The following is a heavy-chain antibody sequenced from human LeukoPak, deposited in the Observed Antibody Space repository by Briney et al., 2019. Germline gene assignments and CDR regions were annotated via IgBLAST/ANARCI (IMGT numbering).Heavy chain of an antibody. CDR1: GDSVSSKSGG. CDR3: AREQLWSGPNRFDS. D-gene: IGHD3-10*02. Sequence: SQTLSLTRGISGDSVSSKSGGWSWIRQSPSRGLEWLGRTYYTSKWYNEYAVSMKSRITINSDTSKNQLSLHLDSVTPEDTAVYYCAREQLWSGPNRFDSWGQGTLVTVSS. J-gene: IGHJ5*01. CDR2: TYYTSKWYN. V-gene: IGHV6-1*01.